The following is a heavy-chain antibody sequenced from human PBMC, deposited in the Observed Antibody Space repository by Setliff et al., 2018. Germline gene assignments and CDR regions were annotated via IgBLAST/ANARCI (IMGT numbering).Heavy chain of an antibody. CDR3: ARIPYSYYMDV. J-gene: IGHJ6*03. CDR1: GGSISSGGFY. V-gene: IGHV4-61*09. Sequence: PSETLSLTCSVSGGSISSGGFYWSWIRQSAGRGLEWIGHFHTGGATDYNLSLKSRVTISLDTSKNQFSLRLSSVTAADTAIYYCARIPYSYYMDVWGKGTTVTVSS. D-gene: IGHD2-2*02. CDR2: FHTGGAT.